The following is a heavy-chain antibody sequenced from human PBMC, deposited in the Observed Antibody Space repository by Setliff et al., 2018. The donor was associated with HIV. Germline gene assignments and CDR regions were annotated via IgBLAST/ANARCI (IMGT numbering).Heavy chain of an antibody. J-gene: IGHJ4*02. V-gene: IGHV3-74*01. Sequence: GGSLRLSCAASGFTFSSYWMHWVRQAPGKGLVWVSRINNDGSGTNYADSVKGRFTISRDNAKNTLYLQMNSLRAEDTAVYYCANMQWASNAWYSFDYWGQGALVTVSS. CDR1: GFTFSSYW. D-gene: IGHD6-19*01. CDR2: INNDGSGT. CDR3: ANMQWASNAWYSFDY.